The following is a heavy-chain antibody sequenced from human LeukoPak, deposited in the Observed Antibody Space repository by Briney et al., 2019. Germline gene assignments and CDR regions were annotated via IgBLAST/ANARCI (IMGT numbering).Heavy chain of an antibody. J-gene: IGHJ5*02. CDR1: GYTFTSYG. CDR3: ARVGYYDSSGYYYFWFVSADISRGWFDP. V-gene: IGHV1-18*01. D-gene: IGHD3-22*01. CDR2: ISAYNGNT. Sequence: GASVKVSCKASGYTFTSYGIIWVRQAPGQGLEWMGWISAYNGNTNYAQKLQGRVTMTTDTSTSTAYMELRSLRSDDTAVYYCARVGYYDSSGYYYFWFVSADISRGWFDPWGQGTLVTVSS.